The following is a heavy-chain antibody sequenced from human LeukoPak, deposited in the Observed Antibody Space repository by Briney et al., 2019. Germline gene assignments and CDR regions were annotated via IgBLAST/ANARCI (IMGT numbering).Heavy chain of an antibody. J-gene: IGHJ6*03. CDR2: ISSSSSYI. Sequence: GSLRLSCAASGFTFSSYSMNWVRQAPGKGLEWVSSISSSSSYIYYADSVKGRFTISRDNAKNSLYLQMNSLRAEDTAVYYCARDSQYSSSWYTYYYYMDVWGKGTTVTVSS. V-gene: IGHV3-21*01. D-gene: IGHD6-13*01. CDR3: ARDSQYSSSWYTYYYYMDV. CDR1: GFTFSSYS.